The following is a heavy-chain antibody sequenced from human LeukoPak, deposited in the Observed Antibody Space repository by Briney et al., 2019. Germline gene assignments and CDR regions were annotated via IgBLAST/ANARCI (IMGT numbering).Heavy chain of an antibody. J-gene: IGHJ6*03. Sequence: ASVKVSCKASGYTFTSYGISWVRQAPGQGLEWMGWISAYNGNTDYAQKLQGRVTMTTDTSTSTAYMELRSLRSDDTAVYYCARDGRNCYYYYMDVWGKGTTVTVSS. CDR1: GYTFTSYG. CDR2: ISAYNGNT. V-gene: IGHV1-18*01. D-gene: IGHD2-15*01. CDR3: ARDGRNCYYYYMDV.